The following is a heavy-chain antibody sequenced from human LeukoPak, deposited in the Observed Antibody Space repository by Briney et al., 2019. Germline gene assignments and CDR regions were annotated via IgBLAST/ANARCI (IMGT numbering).Heavy chain of an antibody. J-gene: IGHJ4*02. V-gene: IGHV4-59*08. D-gene: IGHD3-10*01. CDR1: GGTINNYY. Sequence: SETLSLTCSVSGGTINNYYWSWIRQPPGKGLEWIAYIYYTGSTNYNPSLKSRVTISVDTSKNQFSLMLSSVTAADAAVYFCARHNARQRGWIGEVVYWGQGALVTVSS. CDR2: IYYTGST. CDR3: ARHNARQRGWIGEVVY.